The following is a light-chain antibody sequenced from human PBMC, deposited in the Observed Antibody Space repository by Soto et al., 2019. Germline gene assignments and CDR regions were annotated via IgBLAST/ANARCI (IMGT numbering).Light chain of an antibody. J-gene: IGKJ4*01. Sequence: EIVLTQSPATLSLSPGERATLSCRASLNIDMLLSWYQQKPGQVPRLLIYDASSRATGIPDRFSGSGSGTDFTLTISSLAPEDFAVYYCQQRRDWPITFGGGTKVEI. CDR1: LNIDML. CDR2: DAS. V-gene: IGKV3-11*01. CDR3: QQRRDWPIT.